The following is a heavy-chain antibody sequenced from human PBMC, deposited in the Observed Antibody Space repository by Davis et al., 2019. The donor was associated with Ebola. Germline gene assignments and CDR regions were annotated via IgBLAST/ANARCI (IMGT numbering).Heavy chain of an antibody. CDR3: SIGVRGSLEPNDYSDYGDGVFDS. V-gene: IGHV3-23*01. D-gene: IGHD4-11*01. CDR2: ISGTGGTT. Sequence: PGGSLRLSCAASGFSFNNYAMSWVRQAPGKGLEWVSTISGTGGTTYYADSVKGRFTISRDNSKDTLYLQLSSLRAGDTAIYYCSIGVRGSLEPNDYSDYGDGVFDSWGLGTLVTVSS. J-gene: IGHJ4*02. CDR1: GFSFNNYA.